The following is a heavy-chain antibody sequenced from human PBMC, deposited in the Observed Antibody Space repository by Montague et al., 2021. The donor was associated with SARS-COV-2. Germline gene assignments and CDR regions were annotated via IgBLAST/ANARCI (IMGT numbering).Heavy chain of an antibody. CDR2: IYTSGTT. D-gene: IGHD5-12*01. CDR1: GGSISSGSYY. V-gene: IGHV4-61*02. CDR3: ARAHSGSWAYLDN. Sequence: TLSLTCTVSGGSISSGSYYWSWIRQPAGKGLEWIGRIYTSGTTYYSFSLKSRVTISVDTSKDQFSLKLTSVTAADTAVYYCARAHSGSWAYLDNWGQGSLVTVSS. J-gene: IGHJ4*02.